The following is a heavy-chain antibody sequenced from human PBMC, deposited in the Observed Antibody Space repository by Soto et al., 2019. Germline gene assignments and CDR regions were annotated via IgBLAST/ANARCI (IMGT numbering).Heavy chain of an antibody. Sequence: SVKVSCKASGYTFNGYYMHWVRQAPGQGLEWMGWINPNSGGTNYAQKFQGWVTMTRDTSISTAYMELSRLRSDDTAVYYCARDGSRGYSYGYFGYWGQGTLVTVSS. CDR2: INPNSGGT. CDR1: GYTFNGYY. D-gene: IGHD5-18*01. V-gene: IGHV1-2*04. J-gene: IGHJ4*02. CDR3: ARDGSRGYSYGYFGY.